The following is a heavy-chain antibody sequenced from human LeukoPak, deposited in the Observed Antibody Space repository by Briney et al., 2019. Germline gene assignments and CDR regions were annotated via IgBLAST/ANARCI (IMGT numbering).Heavy chain of an antibody. V-gene: IGHV3-23*01. D-gene: IGHD4-17*01. CDR1: GFTFSSHA. CDR3: AKELRPNDY. Sequence: GGSLRLSCAASGFTFSSHAMSWVRQAPGRGLEWVSSIDISGSNAYYADSVKGRFTISRDNSGNTLYLQMDSLRVEDSAIYYCAKELRPNDYWGQGTLVTVSS. J-gene: IGHJ4*02. CDR2: IDISGSNA.